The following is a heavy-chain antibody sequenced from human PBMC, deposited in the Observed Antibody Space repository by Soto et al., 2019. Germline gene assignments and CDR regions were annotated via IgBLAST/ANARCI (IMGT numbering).Heavy chain of an antibody. CDR1: GYTLTELS. CDR2: FDPEDGET. V-gene: IGHV1-24*01. CDR3: ATLQMSYYGSGSYSSFDY. D-gene: IGHD3-10*01. J-gene: IGHJ4*02. Sequence: ASVKVSCKVSGYTLTELSMHWVRQAPGKGLEWMGGFDPEDGETIYAQKFQGRVTMTEDTSTDTAYMELSSLRSEDTAVYYCATLQMSYYGSGSYSSFDYWGQGTLVTVSS.